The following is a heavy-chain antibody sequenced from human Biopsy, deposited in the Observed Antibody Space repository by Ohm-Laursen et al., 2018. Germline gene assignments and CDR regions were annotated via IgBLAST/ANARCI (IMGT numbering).Heavy chain of an antibody. D-gene: IGHD5/OR15-5a*01. J-gene: IGHJ3*02. CDR1: GGSMSSYY. CDR2: IYNSGST. Sequence: SETLSLTCTVSGGSMSSYYWTWIRQPPGKGLEWIGYIYNSGSTNYNPSLKSRVPISVAVDTSKSQFSLRLSSVTAADTAMYYCARGEAGVYDALDIWGQGTMVIVSS. CDR3: ARGEAGVYDALDI. V-gene: IGHV4-59*01.